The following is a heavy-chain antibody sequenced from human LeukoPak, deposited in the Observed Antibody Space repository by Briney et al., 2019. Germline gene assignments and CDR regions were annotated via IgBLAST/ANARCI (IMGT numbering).Heavy chain of an antibody. D-gene: IGHD3-10*01. Sequence: GGSLRLSCAASGFTFNSYAMHWVRQAPGQGLEWVAVISYHGANKYYADSVKGRFTVSRDNAKNTLYLQMSSLRAEDTAMYFCARVGGRGSIGGDCWGQGTLVTVSS. CDR1: GFTFNSYA. J-gene: IGHJ4*02. V-gene: IGHV3-30-3*01. CDR3: ARVGGRGSIGGDC. CDR2: ISYHGANK.